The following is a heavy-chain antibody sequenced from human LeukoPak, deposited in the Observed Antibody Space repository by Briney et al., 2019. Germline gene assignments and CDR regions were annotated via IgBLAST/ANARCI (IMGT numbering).Heavy chain of an antibody. CDR1: GFTFSSYW. CDR2: IDLHGNEK. J-gene: IGHJ6*03. Sequence: GGSLRLSCAASGFTFSSYWMSWVRQAPGKGLEWVANIDLHGNEKYYVGSVNGRSTISRDNAKNSLYLQINSLRAEDTAVYYCARDFGDLEDYMDVWGKGTTVTVSS. CDR3: ARDFGDLEDYMDV. D-gene: IGHD3-10*01. V-gene: IGHV3-7*01.